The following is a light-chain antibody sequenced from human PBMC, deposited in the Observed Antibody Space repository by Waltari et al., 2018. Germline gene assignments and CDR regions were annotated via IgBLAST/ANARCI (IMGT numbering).Light chain of an antibody. CDR3: SSYTNSNTLV. V-gene: IGLV2-14*03. J-gene: IGLJ2*01. CDR1: SSDVGGYNY. CDR2: DVS. Sequence: QSALTQPASVSGSPGQSITISCTGTSSDVGGYNYISWYQQHPGKAPKLMIYDVSNRPSGVSDRFSGSKSANSASLTISGLQAEDEADYYCSSYTNSNTLVFGGGTNLTVL.